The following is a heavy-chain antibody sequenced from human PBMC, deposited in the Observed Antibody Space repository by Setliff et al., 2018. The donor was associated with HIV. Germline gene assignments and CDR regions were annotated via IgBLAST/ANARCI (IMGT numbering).Heavy chain of an antibody. Sequence: PSETLSLTCTVSGGSISSGSYYWSWIRQPAGKGLEWIGRIYTSGSTNYNPSLKSRVTISVDTSKNQFSLKLSSVTAVDTAVYYCARGLHLRITMVRGEYYGMDVWGQGTTVTVSS. J-gene: IGHJ6*02. D-gene: IGHD3-10*01. V-gene: IGHV4-61*02. CDR1: GGSISSGSYY. CDR3: ARGLHLRITMVRGEYYGMDV. CDR2: IYTSGST.